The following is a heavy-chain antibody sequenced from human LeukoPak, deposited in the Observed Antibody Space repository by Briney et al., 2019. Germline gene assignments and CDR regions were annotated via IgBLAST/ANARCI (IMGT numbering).Heavy chain of an antibody. J-gene: IGHJ6*03. V-gene: IGHV4-34*01. CDR2: INHSGST. CDR1: GGSFSGYY. CDR3: ARARYETRIWPKSRYDYYHYMDV. D-gene: IGHD3-3*01. Sequence: SETLSLTCAVYGGSFSGYYWSWIRQPPGKGLEWIGEINHSGSTNYNPSLKSRVTISVDTSKNQFSLKLSSVTAADTAVYYCARARYETRIWPKSRYDYYHYMDVWGKGTTVTVSS.